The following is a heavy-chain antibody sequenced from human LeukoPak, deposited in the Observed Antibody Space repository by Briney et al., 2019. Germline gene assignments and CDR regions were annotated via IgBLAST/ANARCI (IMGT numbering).Heavy chain of an antibody. CDR2: ISGSGVST. CDR1: GFTFSSYV. Sequence: AGGSLRLSCAASGFTFSSYVMNWVRQAPEKGLEWVSAISGSGVSTSYADSVKGRFTISRDNSKNTLFLQMNSLRAGDTAVYYCARGTVTMVDYWGQGTLVTVSS. CDR3: ARGTVTMVDY. V-gene: IGHV3-23*01. D-gene: IGHD3-10*01. J-gene: IGHJ4*02.